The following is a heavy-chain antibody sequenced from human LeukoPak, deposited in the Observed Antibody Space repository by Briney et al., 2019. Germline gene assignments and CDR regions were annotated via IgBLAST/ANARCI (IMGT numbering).Heavy chain of an antibody. D-gene: IGHD1-26*01. V-gene: IGHV1-69*13. Sequence: SVKVSCKASGGTFSSYAISWVRQAPGQGLEWMGGVIPIFGTANYAQKFQGRVTITADESTSTAYMELSSLRSEDTAVYYCAREPADSVGATGRFLPWGQGTLVTVSS. J-gene: IGHJ5*02. CDR3: AREPADSVGATGRFLP. CDR1: GGTFSSYA. CDR2: VIPIFGTA.